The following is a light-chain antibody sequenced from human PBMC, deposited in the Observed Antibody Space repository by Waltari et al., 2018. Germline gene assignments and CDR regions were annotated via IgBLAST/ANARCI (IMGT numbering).Light chain of an antibody. Sequence: SSELTQDPSVSVALGQTVRITCQGDSLRSYYASWYQKKPGQAPVLVFYGKDSRPSGIPDRFSASSSGNTASLTITGAQAEDESDYYSTSRDSSGNRVVFGGGTKLTVL. CDR1: SLRSYY. J-gene: IGLJ2*01. CDR3: TSRDSSGNRVV. CDR2: GKD. V-gene: IGLV3-19*01.